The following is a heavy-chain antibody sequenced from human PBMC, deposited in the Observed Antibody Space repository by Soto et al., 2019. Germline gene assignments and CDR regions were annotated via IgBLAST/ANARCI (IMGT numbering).Heavy chain of an antibody. V-gene: IGHV4-31*03. J-gene: IGHJ5*02. CDR1: GGSISSGGYS. D-gene: IGHD2-2*01. CDR3: ARGTHCSSTSCYHWFDP. CDR2: IYYSGST. Sequence: QVQLQESGPGLGKPSQTLSLPCIVSGGSISSGGYSWSWIRQHPGKGLEWFGYIYYSGSTYYNPSLKSRVTISVDTSKNQFSLKLSSVTAADTAVYYCARGTHCSSTSCYHWFDPWGQGTLVTVSS.